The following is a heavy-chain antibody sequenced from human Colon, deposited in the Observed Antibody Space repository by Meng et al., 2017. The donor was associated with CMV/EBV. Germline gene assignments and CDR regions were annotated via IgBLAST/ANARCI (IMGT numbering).Heavy chain of an antibody. CDR1: GLTPTTFA. D-gene: IGHD3/OR15-3a*01. CDR3: VKHDFDFSTGYNLYFAL. J-gene: IGHJ4*02. CDR2: IGGGDDTT. Sequence: GESLKISCAVSGLTPTTFAMSWGRQAPGKGLEWVSSIGGGDDTTFNADSMKGRFITSRDSSKRVLYLQMNSLRAEDTALYYCVKHDFDFSTGYNLYFALWGQGALVTVSS. V-gene: IGHV3-23*01.